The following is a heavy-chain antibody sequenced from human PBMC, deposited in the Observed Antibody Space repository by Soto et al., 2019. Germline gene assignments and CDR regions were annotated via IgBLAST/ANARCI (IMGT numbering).Heavy chain of an antibody. J-gene: IGHJ2*01. V-gene: IGHV3-13*01. CDR2: IGTAGET. CDR1: GFTFSSYD. D-gene: IGHD3-10*02. CDR3: VRELRAYDVYWYFDL. Sequence: EVQLVESGGGLVQPGGSLRLSCAASGFTFSSYDMHWVRQATGKGLEWVSGIGTAGETYYPGSVKGRFTISREHAKNSLYHQMNSTRAGDTAVYYFVRELRAYDVYWYFDLWGRGTLVTVSS.